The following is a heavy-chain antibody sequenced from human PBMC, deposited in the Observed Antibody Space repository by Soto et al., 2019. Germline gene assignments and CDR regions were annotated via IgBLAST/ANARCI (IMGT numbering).Heavy chain of an antibody. Sequence: QVQLVESGGGVVQPGRSLRLSCAASGFTFSSYGMHWVRQAPGKGLEWVALISYDGSNKYYADSVKGRFTISRDNSKNTLYLQMNSLRPEDTAVYNCAKGGHLGSGNYYNPYYFDYWGQGTLVTVSS. CDR1: GFTFSSYG. J-gene: IGHJ4*02. CDR3: AKGGHLGSGNYYNPYYFDY. D-gene: IGHD3-10*01. V-gene: IGHV3-30*18. CDR2: ISYDGSNK.